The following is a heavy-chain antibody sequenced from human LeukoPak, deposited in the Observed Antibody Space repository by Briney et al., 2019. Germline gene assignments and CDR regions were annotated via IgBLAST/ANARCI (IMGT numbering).Heavy chain of an antibody. CDR2: ISSSGSTI. CDR1: GFTFSSYE. Sequence: PGGSLRLSCAASGFTFSSYEMNWVRQAPGKGLEWVSYISSSGSTIYYADSVKGRFTISRDNAKNSLYLQMNSLRAEDTAVYYCARGDSGSYYFDYWGRGTLVTVSS. CDR3: ARGDSGSYYFDY. D-gene: IGHD1-26*01. V-gene: IGHV3-48*03. J-gene: IGHJ4*02.